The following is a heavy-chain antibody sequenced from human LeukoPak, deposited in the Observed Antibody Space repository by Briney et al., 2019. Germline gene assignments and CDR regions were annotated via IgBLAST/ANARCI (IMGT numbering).Heavy chain of an antibody. J-gene: IGHJ3*02. CDR2: INSNNGGT. D-gene: IGHD2-15*01. Sequence: GASVKVSCKASGYTFTGHYIHWVRQAPGQGLEWMGWINSNNGGTIYAQNFQGRVTMTRDTSISTAYMELSRLTSDDTALYFCSTEMGGLSDPMKAIDIWGQGTMVTVSS. CDR3: STEMGGLSDPMKAIDI. V-gene: IGHV1-2*02. CDR1: GYTFTGHY.